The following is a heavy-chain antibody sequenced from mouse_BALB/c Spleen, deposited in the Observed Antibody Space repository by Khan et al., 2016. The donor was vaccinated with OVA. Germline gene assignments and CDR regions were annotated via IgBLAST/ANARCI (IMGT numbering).Heavy chain of an antibody. CDR3: ARNGYYLYFDV. V-gene: IGHV9-3-1*01. CDR1: GYTFTNYG. CDR2: KNTYTGEP. J-gene: IGHJ1*01. Sequence: QIQLVQSGPELKKPGETVKISCKASGYTFTNYGMNWVKQAPGKGVKGRGWKNTYTGEPTYADDFKGRFAFSLETSASSAYLHIHNLKNAEPATYFCARNGYYLYFDVWGAGPTVTVSS. D-gene: IGHD2-2*01.